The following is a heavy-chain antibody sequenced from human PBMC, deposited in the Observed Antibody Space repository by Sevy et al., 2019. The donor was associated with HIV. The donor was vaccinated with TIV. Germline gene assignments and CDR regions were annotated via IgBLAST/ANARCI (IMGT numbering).Heavy chain of an antibody. D-gene: IGHD6-13*01. CDR1: GFTISSYS. CDR3: ASGAAAVH. Sequence: GGCLRLSCAASGFTISSYSMNWVRQAPGKGLEWVSSISSSSSYIYYADSVKGRFTISRDNAKNSLYLQMNSLRAEDTAVYYCASGAAAVHWGQGTLVTVSS. V-gene: IGHV3-21*01. CDR2: ISSSSSYI. J-gene: IGHJ4*02.